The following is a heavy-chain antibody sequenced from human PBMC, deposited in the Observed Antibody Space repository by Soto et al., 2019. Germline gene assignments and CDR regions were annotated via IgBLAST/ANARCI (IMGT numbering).Heavy chain of an antibody. J-gene: IGHJ3*02. V-gene: IGHV3-30*18. D-gene: IGHD1-26*01. CDR2: ISHDGSYK. CDR3: AKGLLAIVGTTLPRDAFNI. Sequence: LRLSCAASGGRCIDYGRHWVRQDQGKGLEWVAVISHDGSYKYYGDAVKGRFTISRDTSKNAVYLEMNSLRPEDTAVYYCAKGLLAIVGTTLPRDAFNIWGQGTMVTGSS. CDR1: GGRCIDYG.